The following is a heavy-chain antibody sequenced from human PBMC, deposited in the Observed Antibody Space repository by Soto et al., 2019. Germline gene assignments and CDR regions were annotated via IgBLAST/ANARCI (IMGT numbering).Heavy chain of an antibody. CDR2: INHSGST. D-gene: IGHD3-10*01. J-gene: IGHJ6*03. CDR1: GGSFSVYY. Sequence: SDTLSLTCAVYGGSFSVYYWSWIRQPPGKGLECIGEINHSGSTNYNPSLKSRVTISVDTSRNQFSLKLSSVTAADTAVYYCARGDKFTMVRGVLYYYYYMDVWGKGTTVTV. V-gene: IGHV4-34*01. CDR3: ARGDKFTMVRGVLYYYYYMDV.